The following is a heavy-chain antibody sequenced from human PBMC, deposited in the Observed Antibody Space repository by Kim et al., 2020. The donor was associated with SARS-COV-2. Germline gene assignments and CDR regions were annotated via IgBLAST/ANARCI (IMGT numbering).Heavy chain of an antibody. CDR2: ITYDGKNK. V-gene: IGHV3-30*18. D-gene: IGHD6-19*01. Sequence: GGSLRLSCAASGFTFSSYGMHWVRQAPGKGLEWVAGITYDGKNKYYGEAVKGRYTISRDNTKNTLDLQIHILRVEDTAVYYCAKEDAVAVAGGFDCWGQGTLVTVS. J-gene: IGHJ4*02. CDR3: AKEDAVAVAGGFDC. CDR1: GFTFSSYG.